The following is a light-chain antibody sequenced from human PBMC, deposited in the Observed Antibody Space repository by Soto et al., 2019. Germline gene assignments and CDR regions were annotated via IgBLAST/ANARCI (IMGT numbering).Light chain of an antibody. CDR1: QSIGRW. CDR3: QQTYSTPWT. CDR2: KAS. Sequence: DIQMTQAPSTLSASVVYSVTITCLASQSIGRWLSWYQQKPGKAPKLLIYKASSLQSGVPSRFSGSGSGTDFALTINSLQPEDFATIYCQQTYSTPWTFGQGTKVDIK. J-gene: IGKJ1*01. V-gene: IGKV1-5*03.